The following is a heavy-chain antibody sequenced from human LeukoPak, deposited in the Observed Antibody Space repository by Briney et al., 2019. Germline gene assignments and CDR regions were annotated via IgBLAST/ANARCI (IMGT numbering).Heavy chain of an antibody. Sequence: GASVKVSCKASGYTFTSYDINWVRQATGQGLEWMGWMNPNSGNTGYAQKFQGRVTMTRNTSINTAYMELSSLRSEDTAVYYCARGPERYSDSSGSAYFQHWGQGTLVTASS. V-gene: IGHV1-8*01. CDR2: MNPNSGNT. CDR3: ARGPERYSDSSGSAYFQH. D-gene: IGHD3-22*01. CDR1: GYTFTSYD. J-gene: IGHJ1*01.